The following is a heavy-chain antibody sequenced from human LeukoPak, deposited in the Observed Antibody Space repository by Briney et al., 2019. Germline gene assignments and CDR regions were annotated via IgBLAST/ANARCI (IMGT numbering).Heavy chain of an antibody. CDR1: GFTFNNAW. CDR2: IYRKTDGGTT. V-gene: IGHV3-15*01. Sequence: PGGSLRLSCVASGFTFNNAWMNWVRQAPGKGLEWVGRIYRKTDGGTTEHAAPVKGRFTISRDDSKNTPYLQMNSLKTEDTAVYYCTTGSNRYDSSDFDHWGQGTLVTVSS. J-gene: IGHJ4*02. CDR3: TTGSNRYDSSDFDH. D-gene: IGHD3-22*01.